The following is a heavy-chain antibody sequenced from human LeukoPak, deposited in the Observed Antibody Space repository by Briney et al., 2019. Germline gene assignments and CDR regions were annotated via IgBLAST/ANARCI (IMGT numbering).Heavy chain of an antibody. D-gene: IGHD2-2*02. CDR3: ARDVVVPAAIPTFFGVEP. J-gene: IGHJ5*02. Sequence: ASVKVSCKASGYTFTSYGISWVRQAPGQGLEWMGWISAYNGNTNYAQKLQGRVTMTTDTSTSTAYMELRGLRSDDTAVYYCARDVVVPAAIPTFFGVEPWGQGTLVTVSS. CDR1: GYTFTSYG. V-gene: IGHV1-18*01. CDR2: ISAYNGNT.